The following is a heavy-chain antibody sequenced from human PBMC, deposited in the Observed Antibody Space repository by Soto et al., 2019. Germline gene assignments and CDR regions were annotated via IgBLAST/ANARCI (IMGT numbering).Heavy chain of an antibody. D-gene: IGHD1-1*01. CDR1: GYTFTSYG. CDR2: ISAHNGNT. V-gene: IGHV1-18*01. CDR3: ARGRYGDY. Sequence: QVHLVQSGAEVKKPGASVKVSCKASGYTFTSYGITWVRQAPGQGLEWMGWISAHNGNTDYAQKLQGRVIGTRVTSTSTAYMELRSLISDDTAVYYCARGRYGDYWGQGALVTVSS. J-gene: IGHJ4*02.